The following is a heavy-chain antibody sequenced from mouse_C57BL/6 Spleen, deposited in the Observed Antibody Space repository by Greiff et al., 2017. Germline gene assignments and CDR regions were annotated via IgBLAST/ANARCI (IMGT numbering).Heavy chain of an antibody. CDR1: GYSITSGYD. CDR2: ISYSGST. D-gene: IGHD2-3*01. J-gene: IGHJ2*01. Sequence: EVKLQESGPGMVKPSQSLSLTCTVTGYSITSGYDWHWIRHFPGNKLEWMGYISYSGSTNYNPSLKSRISITHDTTKNHFFLKLNSVTTEDTATYNCARDSPDGYFGYWGQGTTLTVSS. CDR3: ARDSPDGYFGY. V-gene: IGHV3-1*01.